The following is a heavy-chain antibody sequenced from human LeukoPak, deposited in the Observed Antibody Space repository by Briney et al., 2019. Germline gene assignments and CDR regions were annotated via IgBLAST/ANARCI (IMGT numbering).Heavy chain of an antibody. CDR1: GFTLSSFS. CDR2: ISSSSSYV. D-gene: IGHD4-17*01. Sequence: GGSLRLSCAASGFTLSSFSMNWVGQAPGKGLGWFSSISSSSSYVYYADSVKGRFTISRDNAKNSLYLQMNSLRAEDTAVYYCARGEDYGDYFPFDYWGQGTLVTVSS. J-gene: IGHJ4*02. V-gene: IGHV3-21*01. CDR3: ARGEDYGDYFPFDY.